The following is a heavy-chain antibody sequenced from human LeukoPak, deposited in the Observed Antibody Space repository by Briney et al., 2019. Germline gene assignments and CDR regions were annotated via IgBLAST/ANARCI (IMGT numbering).Heavy chain of an antibody. CDR2: IIPILDIA. V-gene: IGHV1-69*04. CDR1: GGTFSSYA. Sequence: SVKVSCKASGGTFSSYAISWVRQAPGQGLEWMGRIIPILDIANYAQKFQGRVTITADKSTSTAYMELSSLRSEDTAVYYCARGGHSSGWYQDYWGQGTLVTVSS. J-gene: IGHJ4*02. D-gene: IGHD6-19*01. CDR3: ARGGHSSGWYQDY.